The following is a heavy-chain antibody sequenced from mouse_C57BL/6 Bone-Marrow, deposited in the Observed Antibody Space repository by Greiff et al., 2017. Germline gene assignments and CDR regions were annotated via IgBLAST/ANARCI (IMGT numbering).Heavy chain of an antibody. CDR2: SRNKANDYTT. J-gene: IGHJ4*01. CDR3: AREADLLWGNYAMDY. Sequence: EVKVVESGGGLVQSGRSLRLSCATSGFTFSDFYMEWVRQAPGKGLEWIAASRNKANDYTTEYSASVKGRFIVSRDTSQSILYLQMNALRAEDTAIYYGAREADLLWGNYAMDYWGQGTSVTVSS. D-gene: IGHD2-10*01. CDR1: GFTFSDFY. V-gene: IGHV7-1*01.